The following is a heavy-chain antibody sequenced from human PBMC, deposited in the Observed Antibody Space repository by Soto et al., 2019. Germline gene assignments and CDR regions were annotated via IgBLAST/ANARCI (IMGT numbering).Heavy chain of an antibody. J-gene: IGHJ4*02. CDR1: GGTFSSDS. D-gene: IGHD2-15*01. V-gene: IGHV1-69*12. Sequence: QVQLVQSGAEVKKPGSSVKVSCKASGGTFSSDSFSWVRQAPGQGLEWMGGIIPMFDTPIYAQKFQDRVTXXAXQSTSTAYTQLSSLRSGDTAVYYCARSGGLDRDFNYWGQGSLVTVSS. CDR2: IIPMFDTP. CDR3: ARSGGLDRDFNY.